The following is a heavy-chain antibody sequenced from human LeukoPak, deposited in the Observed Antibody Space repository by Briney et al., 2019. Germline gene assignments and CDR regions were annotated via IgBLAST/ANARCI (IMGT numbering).Heavy chain of an antibody. CDR2: LYTSGSM. Sequence: SETLSLTCTVSGGSISSGSYDWYWIRQPAGKGLEWIGHLYTSGSMSYNPSLKSRVTISVDTSKNQFSLKLTSVTAADTAVYYCARDDGSTTVLNWFDPWGQGTLVTVSS. J-gene: IGHJ5*02. D-gene: IGHD2/OR15-2a*01. V-gene: IGHV4-61*09. CDR3: ARDDGSTTVLNWFDP. CDR1: GGSISSGSYD.